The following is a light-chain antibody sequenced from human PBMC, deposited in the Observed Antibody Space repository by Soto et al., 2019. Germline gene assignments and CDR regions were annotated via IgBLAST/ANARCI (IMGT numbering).Light chain of an antibody. J-gene: IGKJ1*01. CDR3: QQYYSYPWT. CDR1: QTISSW. CDR2: KAS. Sequence: DIQMTQSPSTLSASVGDRVTITCRASQTISSWLAWYQQKPGKAPKLLIYKASTLKSGVPSRFSGSGSGTEFTLTISSLQSEDFATYYCQQYYSYPWTFGQGTKVDI. V-gene: IGKV1-5*03.